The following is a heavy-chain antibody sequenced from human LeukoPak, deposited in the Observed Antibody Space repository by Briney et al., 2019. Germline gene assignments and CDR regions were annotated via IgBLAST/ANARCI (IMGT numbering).Heavy chain of an antibody. J-gene: IGHJ4*02. CDR1: GFAFSSYA. V-gene: IGHV3-23*01. CDR3: ARDGNSNYWYLNL. Sequence: PGGSLRLSCAASGFAFSSYAMSWVRQAPGRGLEWVSSISGTGGRTYYADSVKGRFTISRDNSKNTLDLQMNSLRADDTAVYYCARDGNSNYWYLNLWGQGTLVTVSS. D-gene: IGHD6-13*01. CDR2: ISGTGGRT.